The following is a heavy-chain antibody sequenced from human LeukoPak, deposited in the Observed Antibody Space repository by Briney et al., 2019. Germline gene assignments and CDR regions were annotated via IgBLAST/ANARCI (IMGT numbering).Heavy chain of an antibody. CDR1: GFTFSSYW. CDR3: VSGAYNFGYDY. Sequence: GGSLRLSCASSGFTFSSYWMHWVRHDPGKGVVWVSRINADGSSTNYADSVKGRFIISRDTAKNTLYLQMNSLRADDTAVYYCVSGAYNFGYDYWGQGSLVTVSS. V-gene: IGHV3-74*01. D-gene: IGHD5-18*01. J-gene: IGHJ4*02. CDR2: INADGSST.